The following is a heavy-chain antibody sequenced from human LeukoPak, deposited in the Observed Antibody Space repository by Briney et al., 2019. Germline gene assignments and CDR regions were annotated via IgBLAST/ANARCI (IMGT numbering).Heavy chain of an antibody. CDR1: GFTFSSYS. Sequence: GGSLRLSCAASGFTFSSYSMNWVRQAPGKGLEWVSAISGSGGSTYYADSVKGRFTISRDNSKNTLYLQMNSLRAEDTAVYYCAKDPVLRFLEWLVPYYFDYWGQGTLVTVSS. V-gene: IGHV3-23*01. J-gene: IGHJ4*02. CDR2: ISGSGGST. D-gene: IGHD3-3*01. CDR3: AKDPVLRFLEWLVPYYFDY.